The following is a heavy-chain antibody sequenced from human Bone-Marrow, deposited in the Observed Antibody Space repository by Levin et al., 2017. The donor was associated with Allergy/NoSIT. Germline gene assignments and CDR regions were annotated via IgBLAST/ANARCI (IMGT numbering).Heavy chain of an antibody. CDR3: ARGATTYYYDSSGYQEAFDI. J-gene: IGHJ3*02. CDR1: GFTFSSYA. V-gene: IGHV3-30-3*01. D-gene: IGHD3-22*01. Sequence: GESLKISCAASGFTFSSYAMHWVRQAPGKGLEWVAVISYDGSNKYYADSVKGRFTISRDNSKNTLYLQMNSLRAEDTAVYYCARGATTYYYDSSGYQEAFDIWGQGTMVTVSS. CDR2: ISYDGSNK.